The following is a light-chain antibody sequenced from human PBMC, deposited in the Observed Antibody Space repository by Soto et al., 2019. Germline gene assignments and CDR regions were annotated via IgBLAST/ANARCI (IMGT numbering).Light chain of an antibody. V-gene: IGKV3-11*01. CDR2: DAS. J-gene: IGKJ1*01. Sequence: EIVLTQSPGTLSLSPGERATLSCRASQSVSSYLAWYQQKPGQAPRLLIHDASNRATGIPARCSGSGSGTDFTLTISSLEPEDFAVYYCQQRSSWPWTFGQGTKVEIK. CDR1: QSVSSY. CDR3: QQRSSWPWT.